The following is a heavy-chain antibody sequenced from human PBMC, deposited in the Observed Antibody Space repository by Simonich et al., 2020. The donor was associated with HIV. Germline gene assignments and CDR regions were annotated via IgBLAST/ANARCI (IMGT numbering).Heavy chain of an antibody. CDR2: VNSYRGNT. J-gene: IGHJ3*02. D-gene: IGHD3-3*01. Sequence: QVQMVQSGAEVKKPGASVKVSCKASGFTFASFDITWVRQAPGQGLEWMGWVNSYRGNTNYAQNLQVRVTMTTDPSTSTAYMELRSLRSDDTAVYYCARGGKHNFWSGHDGFDIWGQGTMVTVSS. CDR1: GFTFASFD. V-gene: IGHV1-18*01. CDR3: ARGGKHNFWSGHDGFDI.